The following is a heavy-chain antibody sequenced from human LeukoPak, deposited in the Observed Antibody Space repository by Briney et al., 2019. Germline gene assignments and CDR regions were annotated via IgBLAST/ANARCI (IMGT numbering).Heavy chain of an antibody. CDR1: GYTFTIYY. D-gene: IGHD4-11*01. Sequence: ASVTVSFKASGYTFTIYYMHWVRQAPGQGLEWMGIINPSGGSTSYAQKFQGRVTMTRDTSTSTVYMELSSLRSEDTAVYYCAVSTVPTALYYYYYYMDVWGKGTTVTVSS. CDR3: AVSTVPTALYYYYYYMDV. V-gene: IGHV1-46*01. CDR2: INPSGGST. J-gene: IGHJ6*03.